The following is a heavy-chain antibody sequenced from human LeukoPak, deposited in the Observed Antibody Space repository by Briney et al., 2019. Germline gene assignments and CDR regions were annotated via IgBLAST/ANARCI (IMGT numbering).Heavy chain of an antibody. Sequence: GGSLRLSCAASGFTFDDYAMHWVRHAPGKGLEWVSGISWNSGSIGYADSVKGRFTISRDNAKNSLYLQMNSLRAEDTALYYCAIDTTVGEGSYAIDEWGQGTLVTVSS. CDR1: GFTFDDYA. V-gene: IGHV3-9*01. CDR3: AIDTTVGEGSYAIDE. CDR2: ISWNSGSI. D-gene: IGHD1-26*01. J-gene: IGHJ4*02.